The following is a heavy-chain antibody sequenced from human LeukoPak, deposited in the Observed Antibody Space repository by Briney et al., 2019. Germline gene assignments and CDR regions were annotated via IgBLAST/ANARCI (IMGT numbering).Heavy chain of an antibody. CDR1: GYTFTVYY. J-gene: IGHJ2*01. Sequence: GASVTVSCTPSGYTFTVYYMHWVRQAPGQGLEWMGRINPNSGATNYAQKFQGRVTMTRDTSTSTAYMELTTLRSDDTAVYYCAKSIEYCGADCYGYFDLWGRGTLVTVSS. CDR3: AKSIEYCGADCYGYFDL. CDR2: INPNSGAT. V-gene: IGHV1-2*06. D-gene: IGHD2-21*02.